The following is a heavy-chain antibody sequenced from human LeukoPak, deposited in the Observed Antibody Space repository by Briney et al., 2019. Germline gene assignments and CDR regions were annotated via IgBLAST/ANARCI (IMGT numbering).Heavy chain of an antibody. CDR2: IRYEGRNK. V-gene: IGHV3-30*02. CDR1: GFSFSDYA. Sequence: GGSLRLSCAASGFSFSDYAMHWARQAPGKGLEWLTFIRYEGRNKYYADSLQGRFTISRDDSKNTLYLQMNSLRAEDTAVYYCAKEAFVKSGYYPLDYWGQGTLVTVSS. J-gene: IGHJ4*02. D-gene: IGHD3-22*01. CDR3: AKEAFVKSGYYPLDY.